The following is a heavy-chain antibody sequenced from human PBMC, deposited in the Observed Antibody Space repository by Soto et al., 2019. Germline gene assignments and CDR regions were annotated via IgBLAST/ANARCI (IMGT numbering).Heavy chain of an antibody. CDR3: ARGYRQSGYSSSWVFDY. J-gene: IGHJ4*02. D-gene: IGHD6-13*01. Sequence: QVQLRESGPGLVKPSQTLSLTCTVSGGSINSGGYYWNWIRQHPGKGLEWIRYMYYSGSTYYNPFLRSRVIIAADTSENHCSLKLSSVTAADTAVYFCARGYRQSGYSSSWVFDYWGQGTLVNVSS. CDR1: GGSINSGGYY. V-gene: IGHV4-31*03. CDR2: MYYSGST.